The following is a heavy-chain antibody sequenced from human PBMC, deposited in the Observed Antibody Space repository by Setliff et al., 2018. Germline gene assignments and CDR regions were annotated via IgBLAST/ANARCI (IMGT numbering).Heavy chain of an antibody. J-gene: IGHJ3*02. CDR2: IFTRGST. Sequence: SETLSLTCTVSGGSISSGSYYWNWIRQPAGKALEWIGHIFTRGSTNYNPSLKSRVTISLDTSKNQFSLKLSSVTAADPAVYYCARSRVSGTYGGGVGGFDIWGQGTVVTVS. CDR3: ARSRVSGTYGGGVGGFDI. V-gene: IGHV4-61*09. CDR1: GGSISSGSYY. D-gene: IGHD1-26*01.